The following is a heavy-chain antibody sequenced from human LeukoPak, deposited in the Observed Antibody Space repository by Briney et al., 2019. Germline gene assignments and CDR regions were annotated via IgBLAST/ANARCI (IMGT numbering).Heavy chain of an antibody. Sequence: PSETLSLTCTVSGGSISSYYWSWIRQPPGKGLEWIGYIYSSGNTNYNPSLKSRVTISVDTSKNQFSLKLSSVTAADTAVYYCARDLGGATYFDFWGQGTLVTVSS. D-gene: IGHD1-26*01. V-gene: IGHV4-59*01. CDR2: IYSSGNT. J-gene: IGHJ4*02. CDR3: ARDLGGATYFDF. CDR1: GGSISSYY.